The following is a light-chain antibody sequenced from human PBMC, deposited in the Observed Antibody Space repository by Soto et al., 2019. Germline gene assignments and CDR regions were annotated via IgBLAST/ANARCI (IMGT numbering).Light chain of an antibody. J-gene: IGKJ1*01. V-gene: IGKV1-5*01. Sequence: DTQMTQSPSTLSASVGDRVSIACRASQSISSSLAWYQQKPGKAPKLLIYDASSLESGVPSRFSGSGSGTEFTLSINSLQPQDFATYYCQQYHRYSWTFGQGTKVEIK. CDR2: DAS. CDR3: QQYHRYSWT. CDR1: QSISSS.